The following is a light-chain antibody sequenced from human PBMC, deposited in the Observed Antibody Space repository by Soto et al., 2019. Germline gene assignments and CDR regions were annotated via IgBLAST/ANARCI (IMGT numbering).Light chain of an antibody. CDR1: QSLMHSDGQTY. Sequence: DIVMTQTPLSLSVTPGQPASISCKSSQSLMHSDGQTYLYWYLQKRGQPPQLXIYEVSNRLSGVPDRFSGSGSGTDFTLKISRVEAEDVGVYYCMQSIQLTWTFGQGTKVDIK. V-gene: IGKV2D-29*01. J-gene: IGKJ1*01. CDR2: EVS. CDR3: MQSIQLTWT.